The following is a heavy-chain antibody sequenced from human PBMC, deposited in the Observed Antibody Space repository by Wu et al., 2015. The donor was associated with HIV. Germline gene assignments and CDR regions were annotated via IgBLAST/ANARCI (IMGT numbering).Heavy chain of an antibody. CDR1: GYTLTTSD. V-gene: IGHV1-8*01. D-gene: IGHD1-14*01. Sequence: QVQLVQSGAEVKKPGASVKVSCKASGYTLTTSDLHWVRQASGQGLEWMGWINPSTSHTTYAQNFQGRVTMTRNISINTAYMELNSLRSDDTAVYYCAREMVITPSYYGMDVWGQGTTVTVSS. CDR2: INPSTSHT. CDR3: AREMVITPSYYGMDV. J-gene: IGHJ6*02.